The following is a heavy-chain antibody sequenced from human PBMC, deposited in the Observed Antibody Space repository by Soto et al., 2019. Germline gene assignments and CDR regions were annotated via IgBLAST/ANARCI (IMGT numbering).Heavy chain of an antibody. CDR3: ARDPDYGGNYFDY. J-gene: IGHJ4*02. CDR2: INAGNGNT. D-gene: IGHD4-17*01. CDR1: GYTFTSYA. V-gene: IGHV1-3*01. Sequence: ASVKVSCKASGYTFTSYAMHWVRQAPGQRLEWMGWINAGNGNTKYSQKFQGRVTITRDTSASTAYMELSSLRSEDTAVYYCARDPDYGGNYFDYWGQGTLVTVSS.